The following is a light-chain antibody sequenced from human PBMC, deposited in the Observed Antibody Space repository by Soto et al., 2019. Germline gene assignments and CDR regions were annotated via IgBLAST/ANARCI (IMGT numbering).Light chain of an antibody. CDR1: QSVSSY. J-gene: IGKJ1*01. CDR3: QQYNNWPWT. CDR2: DAS. V-gene: IGKV3D-15*01. Sequence: THSPGTLSLSPGERATLSCRASQSVSSYLAWYQQKPGQAPRLLIYDASNRATGIPARFSGSGSGTEFTLTISSLQSEDFAVYYCQQYNNWPWTFGQGTKVDIK.